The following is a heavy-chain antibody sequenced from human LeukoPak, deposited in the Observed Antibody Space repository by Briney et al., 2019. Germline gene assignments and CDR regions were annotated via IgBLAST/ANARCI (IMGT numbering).Heavy chain of an antibody. D-gene: IGHD3/OR15-3a*01. Sequence: SETLSLTCAVYGGSFSGYYWSWIRQPPGKGLEWIGEINHSGSTNYNPSLKSRVTISVDTSKNQFSLKLSSVTAADTAVYYCARRPSRLLWDWSPKYNWFDPWGQGTLVTVSS. CDR1: GGSFSGYY. CDR3: ARRPSRLLWDWSPKYNWFDP. V-gene: IGHV4-34*01. J-gene: IGHJ5*02. CDR2: INHSGST.